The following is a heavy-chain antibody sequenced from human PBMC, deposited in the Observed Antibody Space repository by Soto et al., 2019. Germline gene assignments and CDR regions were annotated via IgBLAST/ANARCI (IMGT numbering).Heavy chain of an antibody. CDR2: VYFSGST. V-gene: IGHV4-61*08. D-gene: IGHD3-16*01. Sequence: SETLSLTCSVSGDSVSSGDYYWSWIRHPPGKGLEWIGHVYFSGSTNYIPSLKSRLTVSVDTAKNQFSLKMNSVTAADTAVYYCARIRVERHMIYWSDPWGQGTQVTVCS. CDR3: ARIRVERHMIYWSDP. CDR1: GDSVSSGDYY. J-gene: IGHJ5*02.